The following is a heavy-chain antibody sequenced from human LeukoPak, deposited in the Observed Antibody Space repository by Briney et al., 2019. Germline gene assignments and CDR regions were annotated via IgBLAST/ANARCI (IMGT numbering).Heavy chain of an antibody. D-gene: IGHD3-16*01. CDR2: ISSASSYK. Sequence: GRSLRLSCAASGFTFSRYSMHWVRQAPGKGLEWVSYISSASSYKYYADSIKGRFTISRDNAKNSLYLQMISLRAEDTAVYYCARDEELGEWELPWDYWGQGTLVTVSS. V-gene: IGHV3-21*01. J-gene: IGHJ4*02. CDR1: GFTFSRYS. CDR3: ARDEELGEWELPWDY.